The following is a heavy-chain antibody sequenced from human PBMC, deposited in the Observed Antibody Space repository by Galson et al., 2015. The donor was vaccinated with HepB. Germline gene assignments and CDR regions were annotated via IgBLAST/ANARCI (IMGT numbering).Heavy chain of an antibody. J-gene: IGHJ4*02. Sequence: SLRLSCAASGFTFSSYSMNWVRQAPGKGLEWVSSISSSSSYIYYADSVKGRFTISRDNAKNSLYLQMNSLRAEDTAVYYCASDDRYGSGRGRFDYWGQGTPVTVSS. CDR3: ASDDRYGSGRGRFDY. D-gene: IGHD3-10*01. V-gene: IGHV3-21*01. CDR2: ISSSSSYI. CDR1: GFTFSSYS.